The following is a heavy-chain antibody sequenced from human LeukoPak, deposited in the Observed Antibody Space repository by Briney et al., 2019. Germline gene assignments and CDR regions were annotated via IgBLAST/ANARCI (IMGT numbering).Heavy chain of an antibody. CDR2: ISSSGSTI. J-gene: IGHJ4*02. V-gene: IGHV3-11*04. D-gene: IGHD2-2*01. CDR1: GFTFSNAW. Sequence: PGGSLRLSCAASGFTFSNAWMSWVRQAPGKGLEWVSYISSSGSTIHYADSVKGRFTISRDNAKNSLYLQMNSLRAEDTAVYYCAREEVPAAEPGDYWGQGTLVTVSS. CDR3: AREEVPAAEPGDY.